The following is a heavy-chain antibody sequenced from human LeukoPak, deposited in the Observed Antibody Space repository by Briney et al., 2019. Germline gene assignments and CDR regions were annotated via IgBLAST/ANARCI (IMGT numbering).Heavy chain of an antibody. CDR1: GFTLSDHY. V-gene: IGHV3-11*01. Sequence: GGSLRLSCAASGFTLSDHYISWIRQAPGKGLEWVSYISGSGSNIYYADSVRGRFTISRDNARNSMYLQMNSLRAEDTAVYHCARGHYGLDVWGQGTRSPSP. CDR2: ISGSGSNI. CDR3: ARGHYGLDV. J-gene: IGHJ6*02.